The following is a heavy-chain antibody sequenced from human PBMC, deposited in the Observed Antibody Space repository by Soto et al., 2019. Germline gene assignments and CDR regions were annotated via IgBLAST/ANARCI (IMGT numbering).Heavy chain of an antibody. V-gene: IGHV3-9*01. CDR1: GFTFDDYA. CDR3: AKVTAAAGAWYYFDY. D-gene: IGHD6-13*01. J-gene: IGHJ4*02. Sequence: GGSLRLSCAASGFTFDDYAMHWVRQAPGKGLEWVSGISWNSGSIGYADSVKGRFTISRDNAKNSLYLQMNSLRAEDTALYYCAKVTAAAGAWYYFDYWGQGTLVTVSS. CDR2: ISWNSGSI.